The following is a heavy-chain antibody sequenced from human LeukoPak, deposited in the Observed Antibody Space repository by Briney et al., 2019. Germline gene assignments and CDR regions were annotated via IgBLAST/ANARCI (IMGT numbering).Heavy chain of an antibody. CDR3: ARQRGSYQFDY. Sequence: SETLSLTCTVSGGSISSGSYYWSWIRQPAGKGLEWIGRIHTSGGTYYNPSLKSRVTISVDTSKNQFSLKLTSVTAADTAVYYCARQRGSYQFDYWGQGTLVTV. D-gene: IGHD1-26*01. V-gene: IGHV4-61*02. J-gene: IGHJ4*02. CDR1: GGSISSGSYY. CDR2: IHTSGGT.